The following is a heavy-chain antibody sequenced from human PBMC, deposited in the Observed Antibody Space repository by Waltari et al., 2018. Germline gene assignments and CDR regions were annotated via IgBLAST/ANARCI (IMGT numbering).Heavy chain of an antibody. V-gene: IGHV3-23*01. CDR2: MSVTGDYT. CDR3: AKDQAEWLVLDGYFDS. J-gene: IGHJ4*02. Sequence: EVQLLESGGDLEQPGGSLRISCVGSGFNFSTSAMNWVRQAPGKGLEWVSTMSVTGDYTYYADSVKGRFTISRDNSKNTVFLHMNNLRVEDTAIYFCAKDQAEWLVLDGYFDSWGQGTPVTVSS. D-gene: IGHD6-19*01. CDR1: GFNFSTSA.